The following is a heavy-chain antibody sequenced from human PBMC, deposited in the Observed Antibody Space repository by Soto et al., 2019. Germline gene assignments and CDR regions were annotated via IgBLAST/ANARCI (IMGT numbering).Heavy chain of an antibody. CDR3: AKLHLSGIAAAGTNYYFDY. Sequence: PGGSLRLSCAASGFTFSSYAMSWVRQAPGKGLEWVSAISGSGGSTYYADSVKGRFTISRDNSKNTLYLQMNSLRAEDTAVYYCAKLHLSGIAAAGTNYYFDYWGQGTLVTVSS. CDR2: ISGSGGST. V-gene: IGHV3-23*01. J-gene: IGHJ4*02. D-gene: IGHD6-13*01. CDR1: GFTFSSYA.